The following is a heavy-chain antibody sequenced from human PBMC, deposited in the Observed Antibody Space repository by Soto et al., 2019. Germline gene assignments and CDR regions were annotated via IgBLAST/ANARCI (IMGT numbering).Heavy chain of an antibody. CDR1: GFIISNYE. V-gene: IGHV3-30*02. CDR2: ILYDVNDL. CDR3: AIGRVGDSPFDH. D-gene: IGHD2-15*01. Sequence: QVQLVESGGGVIQPGGSLRLSCAGSGFIISNYEMHWVLRPPGKGVEGGAFILYDVNDLLYADSVKGRFTISSDNSKSTLFLHMNRPRAEDTAVYFCAIGRVGDSPFDHWGQGTLVTVSS. J-gene: IGHJ4*02.